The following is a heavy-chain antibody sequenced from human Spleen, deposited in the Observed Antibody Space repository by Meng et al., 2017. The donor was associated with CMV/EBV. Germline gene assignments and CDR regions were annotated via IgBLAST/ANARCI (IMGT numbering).Heavy chain of an antibody. CDR2: IYYSGST. Sequence: GSLRLSCTVSGGSMSSYYWNWIRQPPGKGLEWIGYIYYSGSTNYNPSLKSRVTISVDTSKNQFSLKLSSVTAADTAVYYCARGLAAMPGGAFDIWGQGTMVTVSS. CDR3: ARGLAAMPGGAFDI. V-gene: IGHV4-59*12. J-gene: IGHJ3*02. CDR1: GGSMSSYY. D-gene: IGHD2-2*01.